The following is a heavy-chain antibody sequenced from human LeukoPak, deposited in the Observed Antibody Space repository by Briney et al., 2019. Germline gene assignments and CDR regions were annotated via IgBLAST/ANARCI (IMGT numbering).Heavy chain of an antibody. D-gene: IGHD5-12*01. CDR3: ARDVGGYAFDF. CDR2: MSYDGSHK. V-gene: IGHV3-30*04. CDR1: GFTFSSYT. J-gene: IGHJ4*02. Sequence: GGSLRLSCVASGFTFSSYTLHWVRQVPGKGLEWVAVMSYDGSHKFHADSVKGRFTISRDNSKNTLYLQMNSLRAEDTAIYFCARDVGGYAFDFWGQGTLVTVSS.